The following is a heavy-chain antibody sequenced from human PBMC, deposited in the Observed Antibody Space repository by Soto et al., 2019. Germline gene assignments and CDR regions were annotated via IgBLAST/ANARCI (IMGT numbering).Heavy chain of an antibody. Sequence: GASVKVSCKASGYTFTSYGISWVRQAPGQGLEWMGWISAYNGNTNYAQKLQGRVTMTTDTSTSTAYMELRSLRSDDTAVYYCARDPLYDSTTGLCMDVWGQGTTVTVSS. V-gene: IGHV1-18*01. D-gene: IGHD3-22*01. CDR1: GYTFTSYG. CDR3: ARDPLYDSTTGLCMDV. J-gene: IGHJ6*02. CDR2: ISAYNGNT.